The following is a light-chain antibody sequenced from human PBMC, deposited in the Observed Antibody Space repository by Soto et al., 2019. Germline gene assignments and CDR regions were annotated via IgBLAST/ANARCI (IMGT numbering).Light chain of an antibody. CDR2: EVN. CDR1: NGDVGSYDL. Sequence: QSVLTQPASVSGSPGQSITISCTGTNGDVGSYDLVSWYQRYPGEAPKLIIYEVNKRPLGISNRFSGSKSGNTASLTISGLQAEDEAEYDCCSYAGSNSLIFGGGTKVTVL. CDR3: CSYAGSNSLI. J-gene: IGLJ2*01. V-gene: IGLV2-23*02.